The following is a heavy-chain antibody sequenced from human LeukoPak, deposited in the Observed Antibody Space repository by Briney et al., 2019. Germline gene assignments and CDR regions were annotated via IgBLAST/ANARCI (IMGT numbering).Heavy chain of an antibody. J-gene: IGHJ3*02. D-gene: IGHD5-12*01. CDR1: GGSISSYY. Sequence: PSETLSLTCTVSGGSISSYYWSWIRQPPGKGLEWIGYIYYSGSTNYNPSLKSRVTISVDTSKNQFSLKLSSVTAADTAVYYCARRGGYGAFDIWGQGTMVTVSA. V-gene: IGHV4-59*08. CDR3: ARRGGYGAFDI. CDR2: IYYSGST.